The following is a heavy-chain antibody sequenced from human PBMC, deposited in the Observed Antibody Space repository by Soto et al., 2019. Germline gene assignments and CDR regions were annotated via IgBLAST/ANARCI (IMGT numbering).Heavy chain of an antibody. Sequence: SVKVSCKASGGTFSSYAISWVRQAPGQRLEWMGGIVPLFATANYAQKFQGRVTITADESTSTAYMELSSLRSEDTAVYYCAVGYCSGGSCFGYYYGMDVWGQGTTVTVSS. CDR2: IVPLFATA. J-gene: IGHJ6*02. CDR3: AVGYCSGGSCFGYYYGMDV. D-gene: IGHD2-15*01. V-gene: IGHV1-69*13. CDR1: GGTFSSYA.